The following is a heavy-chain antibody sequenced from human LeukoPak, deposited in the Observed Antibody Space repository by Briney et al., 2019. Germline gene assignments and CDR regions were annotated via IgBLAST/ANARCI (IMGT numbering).Heavy chain of an antibody. D-gene: IGHD3-10*01. CDR1: GGTFSSYA. Sequence: ASVKVSCKASGGTFSSYAISWVRQAPGQGLEWMGWINPNSGGTNYAQKFQGRVTMTRDTSISTAYMELSRLRSDDTAVYYCARDRVTMVRGVIITLDYYYGMDVWGQGTTVTVSS. V-gene: IGHV1-2*02. J-gene: IGHJ6*02. CDR2: INPNSGGT. CDR3: ARDRVTMVRGVIITLDYYYGMDV.